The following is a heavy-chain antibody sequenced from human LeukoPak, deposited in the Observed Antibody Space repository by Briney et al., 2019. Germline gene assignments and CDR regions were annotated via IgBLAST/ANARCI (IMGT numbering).Heavy chain of an antibody. Sequence: ASVKVSCKASGYTFTGYYMHWVRQAPGQGLEWMGWINPNSGGTNYAQNFQGRVTMTRDTSISTAYMELSRLRSDDTAVYYCARDLSGYDLYFDYWGQGTLVTVSS. J-gene: IGHJ4*02. D-gene: IGHD5-12*01. CDR2: INPNSGGT. CDR3: ARDLSGYDLYFDY. V-gene: IGHV1-2*02. CDR1: GYTFTGYY.